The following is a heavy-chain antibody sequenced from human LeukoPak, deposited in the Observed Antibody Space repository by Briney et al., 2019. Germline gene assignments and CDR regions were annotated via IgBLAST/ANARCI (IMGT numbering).Heavy chain of an antibody. D-gene: IGHD3-10*01. V-gene: IGHV4-59*01. CDR1: GSIXSXY. CDR3: ARGGTGAWFDP. Sequence: GSIXSXYXXWXRXXXGKXXEWIVYIYYSGSTNYNPSLKSRVTISVETSKNQFSLKLSSVTAADTAVYYCARGGTGAWFDPWGQGTLVTVSS. J-gene: IGHJ5*02. CDR2: IYYSGST.